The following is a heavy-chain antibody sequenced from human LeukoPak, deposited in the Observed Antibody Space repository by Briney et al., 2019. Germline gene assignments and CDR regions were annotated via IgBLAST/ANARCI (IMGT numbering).Heavy chain of an antibody. CDR2: INPNSGGT. V-gene: IGHV1-2*04. Sequence: GASVKVSCKASGYTFTGYYMHWVRQAPGQGLEWMGWINPNSGGTNYAQKFQGWVTMTRDTSISTAYMELSRLRSDDTAVYYCARTKAPRYSSSALLYFDYWGQGTLVTVSS. CDR3: ARTKAPRYSSSALLYFDY. D-gene: IGHD6-13*01. J-gene: IGHJ4*02. CDR1: GYTFTGYY.